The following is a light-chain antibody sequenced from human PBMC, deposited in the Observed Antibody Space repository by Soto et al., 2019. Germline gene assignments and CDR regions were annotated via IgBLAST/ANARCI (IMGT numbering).Light chain of an antibody. Sequence: QSVLTQPPSASGTPGQRVTISCSGSRSNIGRSAVNWYQHLPGTAPKLLIYGDNQRPSGVPDRFSGSKSGTSASLAISGLQSEDEAHYYCATWDGGLNGVLFGGGTKLTVL. V-gene: IGLV1-44*01. J-gene: IGLJ2*01. CDR3: ATWDGGLNGVL. CDR1: RSNIGRSA. CDR2: GDN.